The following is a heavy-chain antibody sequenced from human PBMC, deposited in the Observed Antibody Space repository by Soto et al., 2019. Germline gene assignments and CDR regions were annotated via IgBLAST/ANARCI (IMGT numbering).Heavy chain of an antibody. D-gene: IGHD5-12*01. J-gene: IGHJ6*02. CDR1: GGTFSSYT. Sequence: QVQLVQSGAEVKKPGSSVKVSCKASGGTFSSYTISWVRQAPGQGLEWMGRIIPILGIATYAQKFQGRVTITGDNSPSTADMELSSLRSEETAVYYCARDLGVDIVATIGSGMDVWGQGTTVTVSS. CDR2: IIPILGIA. CDR3: ARDLGVDIVATIGSGMDV. V-gene: IGHV1-69*08.